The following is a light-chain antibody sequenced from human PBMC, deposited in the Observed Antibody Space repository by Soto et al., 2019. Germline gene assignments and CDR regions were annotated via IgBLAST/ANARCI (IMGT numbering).Light chain of an antibody. J-gene: IGKJ5*01. CDR2: KAS. Sequence: DIQMTQSPSTLSASLGDRVTITFRASQSVSNWLAWYQQKPGKAPKILIYKASSLESGVPSRFSGSGSGTEFTLTISSLQPDDFATYYCQQYNSYSTFGQGTRLEIK. V-gene: IGKV1-5*03. CDR1: QSVSNW. CDR3: QQYNSYST.